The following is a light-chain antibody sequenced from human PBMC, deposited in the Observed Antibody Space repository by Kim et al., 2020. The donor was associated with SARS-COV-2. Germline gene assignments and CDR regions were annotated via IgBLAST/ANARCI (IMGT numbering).Light chain of an antibody. V-gene: IGKV3-15*01. CDR2: GAS. J-gene: IGKJ1*01. CDR3: QQYNKWPPWT. CDR1: RSVSGN. Sequence: PAGRTATLSCSGSRSVSGNLAWYQQKPGQAPRLVIHGASTRATGIPARFSGSGSGTEFTLTISSLQSEDFAVYYCQQYNKWPPWTFGQGTKVDIK.